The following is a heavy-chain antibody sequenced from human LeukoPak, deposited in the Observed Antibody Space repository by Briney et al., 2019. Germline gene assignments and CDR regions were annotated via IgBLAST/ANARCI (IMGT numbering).Heavy chain of an antibody. CDR1: GYSFTSYW. Sequence: GESLKISCKGSGYSFTSYWIGWVRQMPGKGLEWMGIIYPGDSDTRYSPSFQGQVTISADKSISTAYLQWSSLKASDTAMYYCARHVGNGGGWYVYYYYMDVWGKGTTVTVSS. J-gene: IGHJ6*03. CDR3: ARHVGNGGGWYVYYYYMDV. V-gene: IGHV5-51*01. CDR2: IYPGDSDT. D-gene: IGHD6-19*01.